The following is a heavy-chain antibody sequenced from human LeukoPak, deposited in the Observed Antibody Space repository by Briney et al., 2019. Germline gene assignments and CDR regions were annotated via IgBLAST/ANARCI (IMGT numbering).Heavy chain of an antibody. J-gene: IGHJ4*02. CDR3: VRDRGSSWYGPLDY. CDR2: IWSDGSNE. Sequence: EGSLRLSCAASGFTFSRYGMHWVRQPPGKGLEWVAVIWSDGSNEFCADSVKGRFTISRDNSKNTLYLQMNSLKAEDAAVYFCVRDRGSSWYGPLDYWGQGSLVTVSS. CDR1: GFTFSRYG. V-gene: IGHV3-33*01. D-gene: IGHD6-13*01.